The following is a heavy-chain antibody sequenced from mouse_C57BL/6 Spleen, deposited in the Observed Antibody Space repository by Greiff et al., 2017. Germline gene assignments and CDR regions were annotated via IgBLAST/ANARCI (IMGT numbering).Heavy chain of an antibody. CDR1: GFNIKDYY. J-gene: IGHJ2*01. CDR2: IDPEDGET. D-gene: IGHD2-1*01. CDR3: ASPPRNSGYFDY. Sequence: EVKVVESGAELVKPGASVKLSCTASGFNIKDYYMHWVKQRTEQGLEWIGRIDPEDGETKYAPKFQGKATITADTSSNTAYLQLSSLTSEDTAVYYCASPPRNSGYFDYWGQGTTLTVSS. V-gene: IGHV14-2*01.